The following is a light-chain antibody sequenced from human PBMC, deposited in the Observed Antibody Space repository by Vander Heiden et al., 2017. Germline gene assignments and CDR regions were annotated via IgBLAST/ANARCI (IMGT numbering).Light chain of an antibody. V-gene: IGKV4-1*01. CDR3: QQYYSTPPT. CDR2: GAG. CDR1: QSVLYSSNNKNY. Sequence: DIVMTQSPDSLAVSLGERATINCKSSQSVLYSSNNKNYLAWYQQKPGPPPKLPMEGAGTREAGVQDGVSGSGSGTDFTRTISSLQAEDVAVYYCQQYYSTPPTFGQGTKVEIK. J-gene: IGKJ1*01.